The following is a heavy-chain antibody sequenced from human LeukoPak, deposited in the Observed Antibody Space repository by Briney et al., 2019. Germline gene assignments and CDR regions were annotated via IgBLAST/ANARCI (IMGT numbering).Heavy chain of an antibody. V-gene: IGHV4-34*01. CDR2: INHSGST. D-gene: IGHD1-1*01. J-gene: IGHJ3*02. Sequence: PSETLSLTCAVYGGSFSGYYWSWIRQSPGKGLEWIGEINHSGSTNHNPSLKSRVTILVDTSKNQFSLNLSSVTAADTAVYYCARVFGVRNWNRDDDAFDIWGQGTMVTVSS. CDR3: ARVFGVRNWNRDDDAFDI. CDR1: GGSFSGYY.